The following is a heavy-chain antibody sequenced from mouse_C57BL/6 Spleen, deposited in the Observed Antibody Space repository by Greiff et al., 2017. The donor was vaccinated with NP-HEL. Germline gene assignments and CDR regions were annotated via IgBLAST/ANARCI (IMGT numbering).Heavy chain of an antibody. CDR2: ILPGSGST. CDR1: GYTFTGYW. V-gene: IGHV1-9*01. D-gene: IGHD2-3*01. Sequence: VQLQQSGAELMKPGASVKLSCKATGYTFTGYWIEWVKQRPGHGLEWIGEILPGSGSTNYIEKFKGKATFTADTSSNTAYMQLSSLTTEDSAIYYCARPLYDGYYEGGFAYWGQGTLVTVSA. CDR3: ARPLYDGYYEGGFAY. J-gene: IGHJ3*01.